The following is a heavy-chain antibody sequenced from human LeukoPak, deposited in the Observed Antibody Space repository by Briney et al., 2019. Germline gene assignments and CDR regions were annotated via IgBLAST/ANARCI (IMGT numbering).Heavy chain of an antibody. CDR3: AKAGIQLWLWAFDI. Sequence: PGGSLRLSCAASGFTFSSYAMSCVRQAPGKGLEWVSTISGSGGSTYYADSVKGRFTISRDNSKNTLYLQMNSLRAEDTAVYYCAKAGIQLWLWAFDIWGQGTMVTVSS. J-gene: IGHJ3*02. V-gene: IGHV3-23*01. D-gene: IGHD5-18*01. CDR2: ISGSGGST. CDR1: GFTFSSYA.